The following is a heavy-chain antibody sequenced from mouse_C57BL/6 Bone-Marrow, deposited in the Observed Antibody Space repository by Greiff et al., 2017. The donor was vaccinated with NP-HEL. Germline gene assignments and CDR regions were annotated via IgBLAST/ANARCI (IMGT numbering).Heavy chain of an antibody. J-gene: IGHJ1*03. CDR2: IDPETGGT. CDR1: GYTFTDYE. Sequence: VQLQQSGAELVRPGASVTLSCKASGYTFTDYEMHWVKQTPVHGLEWIGAIDPETGGTAYNQKFKGKAILTADKSSSTAYMERRSLTSEDSAVYSCTRSLYSNYWYFDVWGTVTTVTVSS. V-gene: IGHV1-15*01. CDR3: TRSLYSNYWYFDV. D-gene: IGHD2-5*01.